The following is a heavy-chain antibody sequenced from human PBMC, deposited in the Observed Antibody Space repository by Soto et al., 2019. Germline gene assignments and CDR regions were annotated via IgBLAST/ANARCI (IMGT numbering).Heavy chain of an antibody. V-gene: IGHV4-59*12. J-gene: IGHJ6*02. CDR1: GGSISGYY. CDR2: IYYSGST. Sequence: PTETLSLTCIVSGGSISGYYWSWIRQPPGRGLEWIGNIYYSGSTNYNPSRMSRVTISVDTSKNQFSLKLSSVTAADTAVYYCAREKDTAYGMDVWGQGTTVTVSS. D-gene: IGHD5-18*01. CDR3: AREKDTAYGMDV.